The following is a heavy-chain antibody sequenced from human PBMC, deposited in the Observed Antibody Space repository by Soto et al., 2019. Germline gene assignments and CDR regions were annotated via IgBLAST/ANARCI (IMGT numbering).Heavy chain of an antibody. CDR1: GYRLTSFW. D-gene: IGHD2-2*02. V-gene: IGHV5-51*01. CDR3: ARQGYCSSTACYTVDY. Sequence: RESLKISCNGSGYRLTSFWIGWGGPMARKGLEWMGIIYPGDSNTRYSPSFQGQVTISADKSISTAYLQWSSLKASDTAMYYCARQGYCSSTACYTVDYWGQGTLVTVSS. J-gene: IGHJ4*02. CDR2: IYPGDSNT.